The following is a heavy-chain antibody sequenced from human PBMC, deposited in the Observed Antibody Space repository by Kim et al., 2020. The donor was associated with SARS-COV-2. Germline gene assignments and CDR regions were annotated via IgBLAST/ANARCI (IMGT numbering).Heavy chain of an antibody. D-gene: IGHD3-10*01. V-gene: IGHV4-59*08. CDR1: GFSISSYY. J-gene: IGHJ5*02. Sequence: SETLSLTCTVSGFSISSYYWSWIRQPPGKGLEWICHIYNSGSTNYYPSLKSRITISVDTSKNQFSLKLISVTAADTAVYYCTIGGGVLWSNWFDPWGQGT. CDR3: TIGGGVLWSNWFDP. CDR2: IYNSGST.